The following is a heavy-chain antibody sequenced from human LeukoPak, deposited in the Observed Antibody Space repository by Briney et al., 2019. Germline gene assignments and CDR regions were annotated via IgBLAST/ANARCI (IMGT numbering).Heavy chain of an antibody. CDR3: AKDPPAKYCSGGSCSAFDI. Sequence: PGGSLRLSCAASGFTFSSYGMSWVRQAPGKGLEWVSTISGNGVRTYYADSVKGRFTISRDNSKNTVYLQMNSLRGEDTAVYCCAKDPPAKYCSGGSCSAFDIWGQGTMVTVSS. CDR1: GFTFSSYG. J-gene: IGHJ3*02. V-gene: IGHV3-23*01. D-gene: IGHD2-15*01. CDR2: ISGNGVRT.